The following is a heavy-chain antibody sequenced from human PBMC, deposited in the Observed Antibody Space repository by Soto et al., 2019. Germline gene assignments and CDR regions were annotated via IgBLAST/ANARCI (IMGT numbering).Heavy chain of an antibody. D-gene: IGHD1-26*01. CDR2: ISYDGSNT. V-gene: IGHV3-30*18. CDR1: GFTFSSYG. CDR3: AKEGGLSGTYYISSSYYFDY. J-gene: IGHJ4*02. Sequence: QVQLVESGGGVVQPGRSLRLSCAASGFTFSSYGMHWVRQAPGKGLEWVAIISYDGSNTYYEDSVKGRFTISRDNSKNTLSLQMNSLRAEDASVYYCAKEGGLSGTYYISSSYYFDYWGQGTLVTVSS.